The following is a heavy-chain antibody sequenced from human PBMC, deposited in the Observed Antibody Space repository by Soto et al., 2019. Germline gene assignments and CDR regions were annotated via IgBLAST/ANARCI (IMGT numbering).Heavy chain of an antibody. V-gene: IGHV4-39*01. J-gene: IGHJ4*02. D-gene: IGHD3-22*01. CDR1: GASISNTDYS. Sequence: SETLSLTCTVSGASISNTDYSWGWIRQPPGKGLEWIGTMYYSGSTYYNPSLKSRVTISVDTSRKEVSLKLTSITAADTAVYYCARQHYYDSSGYYFYFDYWGQGTLVTVSS. CDR3: ARQHYYDSSGYYFYFDY. CDR2: MYYSGST.